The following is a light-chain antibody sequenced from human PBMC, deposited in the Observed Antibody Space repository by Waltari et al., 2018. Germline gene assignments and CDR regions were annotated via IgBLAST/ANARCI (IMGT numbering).Light chain of an antibody. Sequence: DIQMTQSPSSLSASVGDRVTITCQASQDISNYLNWYQQKPGKAPKLLIYDASNLATGVPSRFSGSGSGTDFTFTISSLQPEDIATYYCQQYDNLPLTFGPGTKVGIK. CDR1: QDISNY. CDR3: QQYDNLPLT. CDR2: DAS. V-gene: IGKV1-33*01. J-gene: IGKJ3*01.